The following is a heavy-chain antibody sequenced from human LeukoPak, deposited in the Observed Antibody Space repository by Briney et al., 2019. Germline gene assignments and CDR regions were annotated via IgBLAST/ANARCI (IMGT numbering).Heavy chain of an antibody. CDR3: ARNKHDSSGKIFDY. CDR2: ISYDGSEK. Sequence: GSLRLPCAASGFTFSSYAIPWVRQAPGKGLGWVISISYDGSEKYYSDSVRGRFTISRDNSKNTLYLQMNSLRAEDTAIYYCARNKHDSSGKIFDYWGQGTLVTVSS. J-gene: IGHJ4*02. D-gene: IGHD3-22*01. V-gene: IGHV3-30-3*01. CDR1: GFTFSSYA.